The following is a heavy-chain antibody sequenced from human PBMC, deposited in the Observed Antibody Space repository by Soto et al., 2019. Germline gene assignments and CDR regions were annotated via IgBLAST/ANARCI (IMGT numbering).Heavy chain of an antibody. CDR3: VVMITFGGVIPGPGY. Sequence: ASVKVCKASGGTFSSYAISWVRQAPGQGLEWMGGIIPIFGTANYAQKFQGRVTITADESTSTAYMELSSLRSEDTAVYYCVVMITFGGVIPGPGYWGQGTLVTVSS. D-gene: IGHD3-16*02. J-gene: IGHJ4*02. CDR1: GGTFSSYA. V-gene: IGHV1-69*13. CDR2: IIPIFGTA.